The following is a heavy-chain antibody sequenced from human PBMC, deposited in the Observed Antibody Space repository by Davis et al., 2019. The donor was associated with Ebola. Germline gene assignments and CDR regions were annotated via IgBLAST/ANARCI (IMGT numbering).Heavy chain of an antibody. V-gene: IGHV3-11*04. Sequence: GESLKISCAASGFTFSDYYMSWIRQAPGKGLEWVSYISGGGRTIYYADSVKGRFTISRDNAKNSLYLQMNSLRAEDTAVYYCARDPRYCSGGSCYPVRDYWGQGTLVTVSS. CDR1: GFTFSDYY. J-gene: IGHJ4*02. D-gene: IGHD2-15*01. CDR3: ARDPRYCSGGSCYPVRDY. CDR2: ISGGGRTI.